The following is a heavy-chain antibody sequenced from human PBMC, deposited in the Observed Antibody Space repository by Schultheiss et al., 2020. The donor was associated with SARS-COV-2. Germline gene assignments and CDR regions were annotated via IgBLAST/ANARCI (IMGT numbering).Heavy chain of an antibody. Sequence: SCAASGFTFSSYGMHWVRQAPGKGLEWVAVIWYDGSNKYYADSVKGRFTISRDNSKNTLYLQMNSLRAEDTAIYYCAKGDDFWSGYSHYFDYWGQGTLVTVSS. D-gene: IGHD3-3*01. CDR2: IWYDGSNK. CDR3: AKGDDFWSGYSHYFDY. V-gene: IGHV3-33*06. J-gene: IGHJ4*02. CDR1: GFTFSSYG.